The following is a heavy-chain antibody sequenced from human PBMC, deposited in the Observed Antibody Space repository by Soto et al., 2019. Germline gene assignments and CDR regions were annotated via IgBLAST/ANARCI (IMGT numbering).Heavy chain of an antibody. CDR2: IYWYDDK. Sequence: QITLNESGPTQVKPRQTLTLTCTFSGFSLTTSGVGVGWIRQSPGKAPEWLALIYWYDDKRYRPSLKSRLTITEDTSKNQLVLTMADLDPADTATYYCAHRVLRTVFGLVTTTELYFDFWGQGTPVAVSS. D-gene: IGHD3-3*01. V-gene: IGHV2-5*01. CDR3: AHRVLRTVFGLVTTTELYFDF. J-gene: IGHJ4*02. CDR1: GFSLTTSGVG.